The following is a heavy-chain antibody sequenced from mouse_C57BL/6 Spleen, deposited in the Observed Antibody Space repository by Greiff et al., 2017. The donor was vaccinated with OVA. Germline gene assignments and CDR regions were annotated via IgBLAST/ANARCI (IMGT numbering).Heavy chain of an antibody. CDR3: ARRGIIYYDYDGYAMDY. J-gene: IGHJ4*01. CDR2: INPSSGYT. V-gene: IGHV1-7*01. Sequence: VHLVESGAELAKPGASVKLSCKASGYTFTSYWMHWVKQRPGQGLEWIGYINPSSGYTKYNQKFKDKATLTADKSSSTAYMQLSSLTYEDSAVYYCARRGIIYYDYDGYAMDYWGQGTSVTVSS. CDR1: GYTFTSYW. D-gene: IGHD2-4*01.